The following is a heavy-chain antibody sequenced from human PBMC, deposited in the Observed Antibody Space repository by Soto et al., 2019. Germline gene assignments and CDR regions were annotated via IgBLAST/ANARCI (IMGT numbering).Heavy chain of an antibody. CDR1: GFTFSSYG. J-gene: IGHJ3*02. CDR3: AKSHMIVLVMGAFDI. D-gene: IGHD3-22*01. V-gene: IGHV3-30*18. Sequence: GGSLRLSCAASGFTFSSYGMHWVRQAPGKGLEWVAVISYDGSNKYYADSVKGRFTISRDNSKNTLYLQMNSLRAEDTAVYYCAKSHMIVLVMGAFDIWGQGTMVTVSS. CDR2: ISYDGSNK.